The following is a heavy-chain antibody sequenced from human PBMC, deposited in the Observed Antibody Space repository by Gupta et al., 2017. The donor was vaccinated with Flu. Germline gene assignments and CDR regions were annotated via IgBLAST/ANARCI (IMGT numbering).Heavy chain of an antibody. Sequence: QLQLQETGPGLVKPSETLSLTCTVSGCSISSSEHYWSWVRQPPGKGLEYIGSVYYVGSTYYNPSLQSRVTLSIDTSKDQFSLELNSVTAADTALYYCARSGDYFDYWGQGHLVAVSS. CDR3: ARSGDYFDY. J-gene: IGHJ4*02. D-gene: IGHD4-17*01. V-gene: IGHV4-39*01. CDR2: VYYVGST. CDR1: GCSISSSEHY.